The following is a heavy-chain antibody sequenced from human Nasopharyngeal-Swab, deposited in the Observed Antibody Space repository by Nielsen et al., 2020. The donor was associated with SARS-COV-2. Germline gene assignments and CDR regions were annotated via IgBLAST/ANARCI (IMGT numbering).Heavy chain of an antibody. D-gene: IGHD2-15*01. J-gene: IGHJ4*02. CDR3: AKDFETYCSGGSCGVFDY. V-gene: IGHV3-30-3*01. CDR2: ISYDGSNK. CDR1: GFTFSTYA. Sequence: GESLKISCAASGFTFSTYAMHWVRQAPGKGLEWVAFISYDGSNKYYADSVKGRFTISRDNSKNTLYLQMNSLRAEDTAVYYCAKDFETYCSGGSCGVFDYWGQGTLVTVSS.